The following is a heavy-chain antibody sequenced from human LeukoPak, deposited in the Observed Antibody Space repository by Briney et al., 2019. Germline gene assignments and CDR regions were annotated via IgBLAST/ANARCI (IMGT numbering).Heavy chain of an antibody. Sequence: SETLSLTCTVSGGSISSDDYYWSWIRQPPGKGLEWIGYIYYSGSTNYNPSLKSRVTMSLDTSKNQFSLKLSSVTAADTAVYHCARDSGSNFDYWGQGTLVTVSS. V-gene: IGHV4-61*08. D-gene: IGHD2-15*01. J-gene: IGHJ4*02. CDR2: IYYSGST. CDR3: ARDSGSNFDY. CDR1: GGSISSDDYY.